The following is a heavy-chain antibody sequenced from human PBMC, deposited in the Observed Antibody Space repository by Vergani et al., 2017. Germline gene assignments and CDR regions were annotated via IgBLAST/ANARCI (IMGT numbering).Heavy chain of an antibody. V-gene: IGHV3-21*04. Sequence: EVQLVESGGGLVKPGGSLRLSCAASGFTFSSYSMNWVRQAPGKGLEWVSSISSSSSYIYYADSVKGRFTISRDNAKNALYLQMNSLRAEVTAVYYCASGGSWGSAREGGQGTLVTVSS. CDR1: GFTFSSYS. D-gene: IGHD3-16*01. J-gene: IGHJ4*02. CDR2: ISSSSSYI. CDR3: ASGGSWGSARE.